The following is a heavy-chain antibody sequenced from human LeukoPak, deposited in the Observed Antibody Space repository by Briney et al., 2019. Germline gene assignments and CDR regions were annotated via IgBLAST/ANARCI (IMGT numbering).Heavy chain of an antibody. Sequence: GGSLRLSCAASGFTFSNYWMSWVRQAPGKGLEWVANIKQDGSEKYYVDSVKGRFTISRDNAKNSLYLQMNSLRAEDTAVYYCARVGGDTGGDYWGQGTLVTVSS. V-gene: IGHV3-7*01. CDR2: IKQDGSEK. D-gene: IGHD2-21*02. CDR3: ARVGGDTGGDY. CDR1: GFTFSNYW. J-gene: IGHJ4*02.